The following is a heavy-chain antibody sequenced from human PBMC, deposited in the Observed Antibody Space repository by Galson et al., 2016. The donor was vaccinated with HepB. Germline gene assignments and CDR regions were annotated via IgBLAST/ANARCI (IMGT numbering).Heavy chain of an antibody. V-gene: IGHV1-8*02. CDR2: MNPNSGDT. CDR3: ARGQDYADY. Sequence: SVKVSCKASEYTFSTYEINWVRQATGQGLEWMGWMNPNSGDTGYTQRFQGRVTMTKDTSTSTAYMELKSLKYDDTAVYFCARGQDYADYWGQGTLVTVSS. J-gene: IGHJ4*02. CDR1: EYTFSTYE.